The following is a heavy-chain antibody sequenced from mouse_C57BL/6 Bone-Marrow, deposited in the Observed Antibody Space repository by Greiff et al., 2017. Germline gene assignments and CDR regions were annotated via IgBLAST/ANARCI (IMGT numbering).Heavy chain of an antibody. V-gene: IGHV1-85*01. CDR1: GYTFPSYD. CDR2: IYPRYGST. J-gene: IGHJ2*01. CDR3: ARRVYYAHFDY. Sequence: SGPELVKPGASVKLSCKASGYTFPSYDINWVKQRPGQGLEWIGWIYPRYGSTKYNEKFKGKATLTVDTSSSTAYMELHSLTSEDSAVYFCARRVYYAHFDYWGQGTTLTVSS. D-gene: IGHD1-1*01.